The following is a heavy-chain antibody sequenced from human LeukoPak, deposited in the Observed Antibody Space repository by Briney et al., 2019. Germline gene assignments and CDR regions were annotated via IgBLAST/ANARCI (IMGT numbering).Heavy chain of an antibody. CDR1: GFTFSSYG. J-gene: IGHJ4*02. CDR2: ISYDGSNK. CDR3: AKDYRCSGGSCYVRTFDY. V-gene: IGHV3-30*18. Sequence: GGSLRLSCAASGFTFSSYGMHWVRQAPGKGLEWVAVISYDGSNKYYADSVKGRFTISRDNSKNTLYLQMNSLRAEDTAVYYCAKDYRCSGGSCYVRTFDYWGQGTLVTVSS. D-gene: IGHD2-15*01.